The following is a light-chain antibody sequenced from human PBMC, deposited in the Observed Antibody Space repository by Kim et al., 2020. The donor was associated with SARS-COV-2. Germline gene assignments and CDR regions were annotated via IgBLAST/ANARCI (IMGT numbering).Light chain of an antibody. V-gene: IGLV2-14*01. Sequence: QSTTTSCTGTSSDVGGYKYVSWYQQHPGTAPKLVIYEVSNRPSGFSNRFSGSKSGNTASLTISGLQAEDEADYYCSSYIRGSTNYVFGTGTKVTVL. J-gene: IGLJ1*01. CDR3: SSYIRGSTNYV. CDR1: SSDVGGYKY. CDR2: EVS.